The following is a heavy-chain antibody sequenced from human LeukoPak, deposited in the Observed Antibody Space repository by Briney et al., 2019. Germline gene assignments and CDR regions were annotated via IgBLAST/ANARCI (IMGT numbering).Heavy chain of an antibody. D-gene: IGHD6-13*01. Sequence: GGSLRLSCAASGFTFSSYSMNWVRQAPGKGLEWVSSISSSSSYIYYADSVKGRFTISRDNAKNSLYLQMNSLRAEDTAVYYCAREEDSSSWYDLGYLLFDYWGQGTLVTVSS. CDR2: ISSSSSYI. V-gene: IGHV3-21*01. J-gene: IGHJ4*02. CDR3: AREEDSSSWYDLGYLLFDY. CDR1: GFTFSSYS.